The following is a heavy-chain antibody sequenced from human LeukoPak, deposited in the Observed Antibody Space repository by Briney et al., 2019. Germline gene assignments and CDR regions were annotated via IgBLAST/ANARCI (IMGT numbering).Heavy chain of an antibody. Sequence: SSETLSLTCTVSGGSISSSSYYWGWIRQPPGKGLEWIGSIYYSGSTYYNPSLKSRVTISVDTSKNQFSLKLSSVTAADTAVYYCARTPHYYGSGSPPRNWFDPWGQGTLVTVSS. D-gene: IGHD3-10*01. CDR1: GGSISSSSYY. CDR2: IYYSGST. V-gene: IGHV4-39*01. J-gene: IGHJ5*02. CDR3: ARTPHYYGSGSPPRNWFDP.